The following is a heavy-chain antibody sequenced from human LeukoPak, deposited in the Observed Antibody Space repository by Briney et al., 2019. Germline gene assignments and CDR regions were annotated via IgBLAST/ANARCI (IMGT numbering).Heavy chain of an antibody. CDR3: ARGRSTSCDY. CDR2: INHSGST. CDR1: GGSFSGYY. J-gene: IGHJ4*02. D-gene: IGHD2-2*01. V-gene: IGHV4-34*01. Sequence: ASETLSLTCAAYGGSFSGYYWSWIRQPPGKGLEWIGEINHSGSTNYNPSLKSRVAISVDTSKNQFSLKLSSVTAADTAVYYCARGRSTSCDYWGQGTLVTVSS.